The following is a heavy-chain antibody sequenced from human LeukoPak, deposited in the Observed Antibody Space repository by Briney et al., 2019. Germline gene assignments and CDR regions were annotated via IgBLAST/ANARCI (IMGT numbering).Heavy chain of an antibody. Sequence: SVKVSCKASGGTFSSYAISWVRQAPGQGLEWMGGIIPIFGTANYAQKFQGRVTITTDESTSTAYMELSSLRSEDTAVYYCARDSVRYGSGSYYRYWGQGTLVTVSS. CDR1: GGTFSSYA. D-gene: IGHD3-10*01. V-gene: IGHV1-69*05. CDR3: ARDSVRYGSGSYYRY. J-gene: IGHJ4*02. CDR2: IIPIFGTA.